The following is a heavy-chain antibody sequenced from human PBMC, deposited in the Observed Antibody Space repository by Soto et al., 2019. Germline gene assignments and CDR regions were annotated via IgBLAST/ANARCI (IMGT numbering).Heavy chain of an antibody. D-gene: IGHD1-26*01. CDR2: IYYSGST. J-gene: IGHJ4*02. V-gene: IGHV4-39*01. CDR3: ARQSGSYDDPGAGYFDY. CDR1: GGSISSSSYY. Sequence: SETLSLTCTVSGGSISSSSYYWGWTRQPPGKGLDWIGSIYYSGSTYYNPSLKSRVTISVDTSKNQFSLKLSSVTAADTAGYYCARQSGSYDDPGAGYFDYWGQGTLVTVSS.